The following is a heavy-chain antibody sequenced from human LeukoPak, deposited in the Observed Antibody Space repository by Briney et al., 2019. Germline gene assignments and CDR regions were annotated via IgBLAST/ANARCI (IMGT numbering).Heavy chain of an antibody. V-gene: IGHV4-39*07. CDR1: GVSISSSSYY. D-gene: IGHD6-13*01. CDR3: ARQSLYSSSWYYYYYMDV. CDR2: IYYSGST. J-gene: IGHJ6*03. Sequence: PSETLSLTCTVSGVSISSSSYYWGWIRQPPGKGLEWIGSIYYSGSTYYNPSLKSRVTISVDTSKNQFSLKLSSVTAADTAVYYCARQSLYSSSWYYYYYMDVWGKGTTVTVSS.